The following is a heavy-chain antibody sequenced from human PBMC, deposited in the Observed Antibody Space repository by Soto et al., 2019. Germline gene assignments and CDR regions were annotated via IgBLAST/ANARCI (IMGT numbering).Heavy chain of an antibody. CDR1: GFTFSNAW. CDR3: TTIDYGDYVEYYYYYMDV. Sequence: PGGSLRLSCAASGFTFSNAWMNWVRQAPGKGLEWVGRIKSKTDGGTTDYAAPVKGRFTISRDDSKNTLYLQMNSLKTEDTAVYYCTTIDYGDYVEYYYYYMDVWGKGTTVTVSS. J-gene: IGHJ6*03. CDR2: IKSKTDGGTT. V-gene: IGHV3-15*07. D-gene: IGHD4-17*01.